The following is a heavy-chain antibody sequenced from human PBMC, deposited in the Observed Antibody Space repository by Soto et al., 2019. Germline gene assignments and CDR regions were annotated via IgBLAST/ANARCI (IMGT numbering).Heavy chain of an antibody. D-gene: IGHD2-8*01. CDR1: GGTFSSYA. CDR2: IIPIFGTA. J-gene: IGHJ6*02. CDR3: ARCNGVPPDYYYYYGMDV. Sequence: SVKVSCKASGGTFSSYAISWVRQAPGQGLEWMGGIIPIFGTANYAQKFQGRVTITADESTSTAYMELSSLRSEDTAVYYCARCNGVPPDYYYYYGMDVWGQGTTVTVSS. V-gene: IGHV1-69*13.